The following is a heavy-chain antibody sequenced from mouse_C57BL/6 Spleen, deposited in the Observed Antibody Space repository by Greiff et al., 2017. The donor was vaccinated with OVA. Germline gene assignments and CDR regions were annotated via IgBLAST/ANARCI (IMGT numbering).Heavy chain of an antibody. CDR1: GFTFSNYW. Sequence: EVKLMESGGGLVQPGGSMKLSCVASGFTFSNYWMNWVRPSPEKGLEWVAQIRLKSDNYATHYAESVKGRFTISRDDSKSSVYLQMNNLRAEDTGIYYCTDDYFDYWGQGTTLTVSS. D-gene: IGHD2-3*01. CDR3: TDDYFDY. J-gene: IGHJ2*01. CDR2: IRLKSDNYAT. V-gene: IGHV6-3*01.